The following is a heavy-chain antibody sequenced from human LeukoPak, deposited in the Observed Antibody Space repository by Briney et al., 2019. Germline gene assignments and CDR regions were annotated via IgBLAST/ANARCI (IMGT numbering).Heavy chain of an antibody. J-gene: IGHJ2*01. D-gene: IGHD2-2*01. CDR3: AREGYCSSTSCSDYWYFDL. CDR2: ISSSSSYI. CDR1: GSTFSSYS. Sequence: GGSLRLSCAASGSTFSSYSMNWVRQAPGKGLEWVSSISSSSSYIYYADSVKGRFTISRDNAKNSLYLQMNSLRAEDTAVYYCAREGYCSSTSCSDYWYFDLWGRGTLVTVSS. V-gene: IGHV3-21*01.